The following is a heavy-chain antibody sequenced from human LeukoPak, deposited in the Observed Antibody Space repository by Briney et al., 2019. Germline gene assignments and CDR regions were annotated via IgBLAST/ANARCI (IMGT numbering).Heavy chain of an antibody. V-gene: IGHV3-21*04. CDR1: GFTFSSYS. CDR2: ISSSSSYI. J-gene: IGHJ4*02. D-gene: IGHD6-13*01. Sequence: GGSLRLSCAASGFTFSSYSMNWVRQAPGKGLEWVSSISSSSSYIYYADSVKGRFTISRDNSKNTLYLQMNSLRAEDTAVYYCAKPTGYSSSWYVFDYGDWGQGTLVTVSS. CDR3: AKPTGYSSSWYVFDYGD.